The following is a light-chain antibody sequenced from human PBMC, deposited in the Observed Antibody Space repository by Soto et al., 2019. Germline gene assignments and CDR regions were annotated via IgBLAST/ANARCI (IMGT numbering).Light chain of an antibody. Sequence: DIQMTQSPSSLSASVGDRVTITCRASQGISDFLAWYQHKPGKVPKLLIYAASTLQSGAPSRFSGSGSGTDFTLTISSLQPEDVATYYCQKYKSAPSLTFGGGTKVQIK. CDR1: QGISDF. V-gene: IGKV1-27*01. CDR3: QKYKSAPSLT. J-gene: IGKJ4*01. CDR2: AAS.